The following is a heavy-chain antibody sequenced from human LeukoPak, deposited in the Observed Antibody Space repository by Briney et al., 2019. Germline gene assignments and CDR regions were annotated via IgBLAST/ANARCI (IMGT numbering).Heavy chain of an antibody. CDR1: GGTFSSYA. J-gene: IGHJ6*03. CDR3: ACYYGSGGRLYYYYYYYMDV. Sequence: SVEVSCKASGGTFSSYAISWVRQAPGQGLEWMGGIIPIFGTANYAQKFQGRVTITADESTSTAYMELSSLRSEDTAVYYCACYYGSGGRLYYYYYYYMDVWGKGTTVTVSS. CDR2: IIPIFGTA. D-gene: IGHD3-10*01. V-gene: IGHV1-69*13.